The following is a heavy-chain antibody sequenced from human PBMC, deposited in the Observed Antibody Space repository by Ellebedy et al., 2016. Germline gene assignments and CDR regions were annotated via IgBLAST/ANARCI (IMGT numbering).Heavy chain of an antibody. CDR2: IYSGGST. V-gene: IGHV3-53*01. D-gene: IGHD1-14*01. J-gene: IGHJ4*02. CDR3: RTGHYSDS. CDR1: GPNFVTFF. Sequence: GGSLRLSXVVSGPNFVTFFMSWVRQAPGKGLDWVSVIYSGGSTYSADSVKGRFTISRDNSKNTLYLQMNSRKAEDTAVYYCRTGHYSDSWGQGTLVTVSS.